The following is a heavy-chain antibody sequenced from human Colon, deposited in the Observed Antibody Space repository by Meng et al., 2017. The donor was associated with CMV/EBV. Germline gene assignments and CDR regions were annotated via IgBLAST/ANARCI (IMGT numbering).Heavy chain of an antibody. CDR3: VRDRRNNVGMDV. D-gene: IGHD2-8*01. CDR1: GFTFSSYG. CDR2: IVTTGSAV. Sequence: GESLKISCAASGFTFSSYGMNWVRQAPGRGLEWVASIVTTGSAVYYADSVKGRFTISRDNAKNSLYLQMSSLSAEDTAVYYCVRDRRNNVGMDVWGQGTTVTVS. J-gene: IGHJ6*02. V-gene: IGHV3-21*01.